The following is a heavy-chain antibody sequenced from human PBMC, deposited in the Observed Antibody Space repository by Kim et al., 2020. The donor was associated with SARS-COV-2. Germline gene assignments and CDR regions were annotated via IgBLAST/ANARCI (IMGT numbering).Heavy chain of an antibody. CDR2: IIPIFGTA. CDR1: GGTFSSYA. Sequence: SVKVSCKASGGTFSSYAISWVRQAPGQGLEWMGGIIPIFGTANYAQKFQGRVTITADESTSTAYMELSSLRSEDTSVYYCARVNSLGYCTNGVCSAFDIWGQGTMVTVSS. D-gene: IGHD2-8*01. J-gene: IGHJ3*02. V-gene: IGHV1-69*13. CDR3: ARVNSLGYCTNGVCSAFDI.